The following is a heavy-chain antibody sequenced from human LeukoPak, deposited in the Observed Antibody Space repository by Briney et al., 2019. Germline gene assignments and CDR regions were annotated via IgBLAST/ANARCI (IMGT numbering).Heavy chain of an antibody. J-gene: IGHJ3*02. CDR3: ARDQGSPYAFDI. CDR2: IYYNGST. D-gene: IGHD1-26*01. Sequence: SETLSLTCTVSGGSINNYYWSWIRQPPGKGLEWIGNIYYNGSTNYNPSLKSRVTISIDTSKNQFSLKVGSVTAADTAVYYCARDQGSPYAFDIWGQGTMVTVSS. CDR1: GGSINNYY. V-gene: IGHV4-59*01.